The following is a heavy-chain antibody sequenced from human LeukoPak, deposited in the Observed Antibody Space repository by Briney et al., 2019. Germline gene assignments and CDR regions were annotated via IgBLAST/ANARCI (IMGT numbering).Heavy chain of an antibody. CDR3: ARIPTDIVVVPAAMGALRTDHYYGMDV. CDR2: ISAYNGNT. CDR1: GYTFTSYG. V-gene: IGHV1-18*01. D-gene: IGHD2-2*01. Sequence: GASVTVSCKASGYTFTSYGMNWVRQAPGQGLEWMGWISAYNGNTNYAQKLQGRVTMTTDTSTSTAYMELRSLGSDDTAVYYCARIPTDIVVVPAAMGALRTDHYYGMDVWGQGTTVTVSS. J-gene: IGHJ6*02.